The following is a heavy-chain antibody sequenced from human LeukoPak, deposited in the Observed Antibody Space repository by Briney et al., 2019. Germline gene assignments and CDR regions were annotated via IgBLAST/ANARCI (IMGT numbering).Heavy chain of an antibody. V-gene: IGHV3-48*02. D-gene: IGHD5-12*01. CDR1: GFTFSSYG. Sequence: GRSLRLSCVASGFTFSSYGMNWVRQAPGKGLDWVSYITTSSSTYYADSVKGRFTISRDNAKNSLFLQMNSLRDEDTAVYYCARGGYASENYTPWGQGTLVTVSS. CDR2: ITTSSST. CDR3: ARGGYASENYTP. J-gene: IGHJ5*02.